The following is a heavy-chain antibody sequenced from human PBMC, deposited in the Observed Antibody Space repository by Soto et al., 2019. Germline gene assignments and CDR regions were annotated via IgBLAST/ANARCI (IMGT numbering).Heavy chain of an antibody. CDR2: IINNGSNK. V-gene: IGHV3-30*03. J-gene: IGHJ4*02. D-gene: IGHD5-18*01. Sequence: QVQLVESGGGVVQPGRSLRLSCAASGFTFSSYGMHWVRQAPGKGLEWVAVIINNGSNKYYADSVKGRFTISRDNSKNTLYLHMNSLRADDTAAYYSSTNSSGYGYGSGFDYWGQGTLVTVSS. CDR1: GFTFSSYG. CDR3: STNSSGYGYGSGFDY.